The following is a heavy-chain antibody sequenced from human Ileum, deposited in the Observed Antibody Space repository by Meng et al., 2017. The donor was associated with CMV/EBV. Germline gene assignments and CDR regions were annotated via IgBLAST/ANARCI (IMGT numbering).Heavy chain of an antibody. J-gene: IGHJ6*02. Sequence: SVKVSCKASGFTFTSSAVQWVRQARGQRLEWIGWIVVGSGNTNYAQKFQERVTITRDMSTSKAYMELSSLRSEDTAVYYCAADYSSSWFTYYYYGMDVWGQGTTVTVSS. CDR3: AADYSSSWFTYYYYGMDV. CDR1: GFTFTSSA. CDR2: IVVGSGNT. V-gene: IGHV1-58*01. D-gene: IGHD6-13*01.